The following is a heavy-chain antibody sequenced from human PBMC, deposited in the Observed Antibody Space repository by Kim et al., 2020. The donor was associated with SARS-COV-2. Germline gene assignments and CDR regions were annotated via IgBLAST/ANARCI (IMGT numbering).Heavy chain of an antibody. CDR2: IWYDGSNK. D-gene: IGHD5-18*01. CDR1: GFTFSSYG. CDR3: ARDWINVDTAMVQKSYYYYGMDV. Sequence: GGSLRLSCAASGFTFSSYGMHWVRQAPGKGLEWVAVIWYDGSNKYYVDSVKGRFTISRDNSKNTLYLQMNSLRAEDTAVYYCARDWINVDTAMVQKSYYYYGMDVWGQGTTVTVSS. V-gene: IGHV3-33*01. J-gene: IGHJ6*02.